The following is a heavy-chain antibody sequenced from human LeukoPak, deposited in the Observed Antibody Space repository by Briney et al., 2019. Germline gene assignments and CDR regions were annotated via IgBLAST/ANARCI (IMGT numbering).Heavy chain of an antibody. J-gene: IGHJ5*02. V-gene: IGHV4-61*02. Sequence: SETLSLTCTVSGGSISSSSYYWGWIRQPAGKGLEWIGRIYTSGSTNYNPSLKSRVTISVDTSKNQFSLKLSSVTAADTAVYYCARETSSTAGTFGWFDPWGQGTLVTVSS. D-gene: IGHD6-13*01. CDR3: ARETSSTAGTFGWFDP. CDR2: IYTSGST. CDR1: GGSISSSSYY.